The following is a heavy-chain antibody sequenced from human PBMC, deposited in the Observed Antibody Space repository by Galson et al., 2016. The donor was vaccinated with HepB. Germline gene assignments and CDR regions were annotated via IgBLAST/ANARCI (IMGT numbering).Heavy chain of an antibody. D-gene: IGHD6-6*01. CDR1: GGSISNYC. CDR3: ARRDYSSSTFDS. V-gene: IGHV4-59*13. Sequence: SETLSLTCTVSGGSISNYCWTWIRQPLGKGLEWIGYICDYGSTNYNPSLMSRVTISLDTSKSRFSLNLSSVTAADTAVYYCARRDYSSSTFDSWGQGILVTVSS. J-gene: IGHJ4*02. CDR2: ICDYGST.